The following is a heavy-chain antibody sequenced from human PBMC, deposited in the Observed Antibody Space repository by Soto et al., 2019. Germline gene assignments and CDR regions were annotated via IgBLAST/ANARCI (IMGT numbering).Heavy chain of an antibody. CDR2: IYSNGDT. CDR3: ARDPPGIAAAGGG. J-gene: IGHJ6*02. V-gene: IGHV3-66*01. CDR1: GITASTNY. D-gene: IGHD6-13*01. Sequence: EVQLVESGGGLVQPGGSLKLSGEAPGITASTNYRSWAAQAPGKGLECVSLIYSNGDTRYADSVKGRFTISRDNSKNTVYLQMNSLRAEDTAVYYCARDPPGIAAAGGGWGQGTTVTVSS.